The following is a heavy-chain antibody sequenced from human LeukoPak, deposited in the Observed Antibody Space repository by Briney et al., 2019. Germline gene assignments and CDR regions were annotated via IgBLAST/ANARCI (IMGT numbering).Heavy chain of an antibody. V-gene: IGHV4-34*01. CDR3: ARDGAYYDFWSGYGGGYFDY. J-gene: IGHJ4*02. CDR1: GGSISSYY. Sequence: SETLSLTCTVSGGSISSYYWGWIRQPPGKGLEWIGEINHSGSTNYNPSLKSRVTISVDTSKNQFSLKLSSVTAADTAVYYCARDGAYYDFWSGYGGGYFDYWGQGTLVTVSS. CDR2: INHSGST. D-gene: IGHD3-3*01.